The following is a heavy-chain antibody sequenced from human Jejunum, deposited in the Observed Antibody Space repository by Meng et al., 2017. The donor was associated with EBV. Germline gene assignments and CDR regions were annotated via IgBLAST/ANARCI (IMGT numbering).Heavy chain of an antibody. CDR2: IKSKIHGGTT. V-gene: IGHV3-15*01. J-gene: IGHJ4*02. CDR1: GFSFSIAW. Sequence: EVQLVESGGGLVKPGGSLRLSCAVSGFSFSIAWMSWVRQAPGKGLEWVGRIKSKIHGGTTDTAAPVKGRFTTSRDDSENTLYLEMNSLKTEDTAVYYCVTEPHLAHWGQGTLVTVSS. CDR3: VTEPHLAH.